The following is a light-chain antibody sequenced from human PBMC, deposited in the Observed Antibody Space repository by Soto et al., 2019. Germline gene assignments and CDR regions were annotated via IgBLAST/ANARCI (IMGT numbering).Light chain of an antibody. J-gene: IGKJ1*01. Sequence: TQSPGTLSLSPGENATLSCRASQTVSITYLTWYQQKPGQTPRLLIFGAYTRASGIPGRFSGSGSGTEFTLTISSLQSEDFAVYYCQQYDDWPSFGQGTKV. CDR1: QTVSITY. CDR3: QQYDDWPS. V-gene: IGKV3-15*01. CDR2: GAY.